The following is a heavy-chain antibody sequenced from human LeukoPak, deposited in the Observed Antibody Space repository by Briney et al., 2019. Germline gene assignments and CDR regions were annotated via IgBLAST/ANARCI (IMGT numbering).Heavy chain of an antibody. J-gene: IGHJ4*02. CDR3: ASRLYCSNTRCRNFPFAY. CDR1: GYTFTSYG. V-gene: IGHV1-69*13. D-gene: IGHD2-2*01. CDR2: IIPISGTA. Sequence: ASVKVSCKASGYTFTSYGINWVRQAPGQGLEWMGGIIPISGTANYAQKFQDRVTITADESTSTAYMELSSLRSEDTAIYYCASRLYCSNTRCRNFPFAYWGQGTLVTVSS.